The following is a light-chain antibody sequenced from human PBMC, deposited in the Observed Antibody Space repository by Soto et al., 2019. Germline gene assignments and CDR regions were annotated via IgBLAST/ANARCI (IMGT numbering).Light chain of an antibody. CDR2: VAS. V-gene: IGKV1-39*01. Sequence: DLQMTQSPSTLSASLGDRVPIXXRASQSISRYLNWYQQKPGKAPNIXIYVASSLQSEVPSRFSGRGAGTDFTLTISSLQPEDFATYYCQQTYSTPPTCGQGTKV. J-gene: IGKJ1*01. CDR3: QQTYSTPPT. CDR1: QSISRY.